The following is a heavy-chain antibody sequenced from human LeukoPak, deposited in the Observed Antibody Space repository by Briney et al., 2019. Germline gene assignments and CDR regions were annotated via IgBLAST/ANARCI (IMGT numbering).Heavy chain of an antibody. D-gene: IGHD4-11*01. Sequence: ASVKVSCKASGYTFTGYYMHWVRQAPGQGLEWMGWINPNSGGTNYAQKFQGRVTMTRDTSISTAYMELSRLRSDDTAVYYCARDNSVTTGPTDYYYYMDVWGKGTTVTVSS. CDR2: INPNSGGT. J-gene: IGHJ6*03. CDR3: ARDNSVTTGPTDYYYYMDV. V-gene: IGHV1-2*02. CDR1: GYTFTGYY.